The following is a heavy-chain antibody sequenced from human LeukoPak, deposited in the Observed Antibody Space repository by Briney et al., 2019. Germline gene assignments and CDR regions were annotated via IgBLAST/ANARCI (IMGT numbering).Heavy chain of an antibody. J-gene: IGHJ4*02. Sequence: AASVKVSCKASGYTFTGYYMHWVRQAPGQGLEWMGWINPNSGGTNYAQKLQGRVTMTTDTSTSTAYMELRSLRSDDTAVYYCARDGDVVGATRGDYWGQGTLVTVSS. CDR2: INPNSGGT. V-gene: IGHV1-2*02. CDR3: ARDGDVVGATRGDY. D-gene: IGHD1-26*01. CDR1: GYTFTGYY.